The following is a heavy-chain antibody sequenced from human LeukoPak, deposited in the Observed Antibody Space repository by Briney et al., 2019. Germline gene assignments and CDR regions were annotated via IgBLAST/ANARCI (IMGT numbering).Heavy chain of an antibody. Sequence: NPSETLSLTCTVSGDSISSYSWTWIRQPPGKGLEWIGCTSHSGTTFYSPSLRSRVSISVDTSNSQFSLKLSSMTATDTAVYYCAKTTRASIRSAFDIWGQGTLVTVSS. CDR2: TSHSGTT. J-gene: IGHJ3*02. D-gene: IGHD1-7*01. CDR1: GDSISSYS. CDR3: AKTTRASIRSAFDI. V-gene: IGHV4-59*04.